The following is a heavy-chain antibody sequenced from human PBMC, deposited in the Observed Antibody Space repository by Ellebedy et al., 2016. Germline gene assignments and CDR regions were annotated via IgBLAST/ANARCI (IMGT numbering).Heavy chain of an antibody. V-gene: IGHV3-30*18. J-gene: IGHJ6*02. D-gene: IGHD3-16*01. CDR2: ISYDVNNK. Sequence: GGSLRLSCAASGFTFSYFGVHWVRQAPGKGLEWVALISYDVNNKYYADSVKGRFTISRDNSKNTLYLQMSSLRREDTAVYYCAKDRIKLVDSQGGGYGMDIWGQGTTVTVSS. CDR3: AKDRIKLVDSQGGGYGMDI. CDR1: GFTFSYFG.